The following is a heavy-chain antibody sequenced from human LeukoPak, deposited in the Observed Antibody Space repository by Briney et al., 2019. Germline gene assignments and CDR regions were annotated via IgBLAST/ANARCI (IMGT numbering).Heavy chain of an antibody. CDR2: IKQDGSEK. J-gene: IGHJ4*02. V-gene: IGHV3-7*01. D-gene: IGHD3-22*01. Sequence: GGSLRLSCAASGFTFSSYWMSWVRQAPGKGLEWVANIKQDGSEKYYVDSVKGRLTISRDNAKNSLYLQMNSLRAEDTAVYYCARDYYDSSGYQYYFDYWGQGTLVTVSS. CDR3: ARDYYDSSGYQYYFDY. CDR1: GFTFSSYW.